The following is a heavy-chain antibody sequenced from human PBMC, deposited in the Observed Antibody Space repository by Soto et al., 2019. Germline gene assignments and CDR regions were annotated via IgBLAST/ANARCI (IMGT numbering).Heavy chain of an antibody. V-gene: IGHV4-4*02. CDR3: ARVAVAGTRVDY. CDR1: GGSISSSNW. Sequence: QVQLQESGPGLVKPSGTLSLTCAVSGGSISSSNWWSWVRQPPGKGLEWIGDIYHSGSTNYNPSLRSRAXXXVXXSKNQFSLKLSSVTAADTAVYYCARVAVAGTRVDYWGQGTLVTVSS. J-gene: IGHJ4*02. D-gene: IGHD6-19*01. CDR2: IYHSGST.